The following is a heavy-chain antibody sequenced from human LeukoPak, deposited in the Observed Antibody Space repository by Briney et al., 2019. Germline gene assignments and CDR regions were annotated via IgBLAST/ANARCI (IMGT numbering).Heavy chain of an antibody. V-gene: IGHV3-53*01. CDR3: ARAQWRTYSYYYMDV. CDR2: IYSGGST. CDR1: GFTVSFNY. D-gene: IGHD6-19*01. J-gene: IGHJ6*03. Sequence: GGSLRLSCAAYGFTVSFNYMSWVRQAPGRGLEWISVIYSGGSTYYADSVKGRFTISRDDSKNTLYLQMYSLRAEDTDIYYCARAQWRTYSYYYMDVWGKGTTVTVSS.